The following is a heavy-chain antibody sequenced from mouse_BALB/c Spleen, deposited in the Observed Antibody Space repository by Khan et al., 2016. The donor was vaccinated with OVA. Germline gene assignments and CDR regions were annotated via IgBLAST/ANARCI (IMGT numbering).Heavy chain of an antibody. D-gene: IGHD2-3*01. V-gene: IGHV1S137*01. CDR3: ARPAYDGYYDY. CDR1: DYIFTDYA. Sequence: QVQLQQSGPELVRPGVSVKISCKGSDYIFTDYAMHWVKQSHAKSLEWIGLISTYSGNTNYNQKFKGKATMTVDKSSSTAYMELARLTSEASAIYYCARPAYDGYYDYWGQGTTLTVSS. CDR2: ISTYSGNT. J-gene: IGHJ2*01.